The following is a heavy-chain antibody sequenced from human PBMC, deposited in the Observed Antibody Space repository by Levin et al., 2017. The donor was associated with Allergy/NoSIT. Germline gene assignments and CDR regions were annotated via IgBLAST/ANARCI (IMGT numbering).Heavy chain of an antibody. Sequence: PGGSLRLSCAASGFTFSTYTMNWVRQAPGKGLEWVSAISISSSYIHHADSVKGRFTISRDNAKNSLYLQMNSLRAEDTAVYYCARSALFGVVIGVGYHDYGMDVWGQGTTVTVSS. D-gene: IGHD3-3*01. J-gene: IGHJ6*02. CDR1: GFTFSTYT. CDR3: ARSALFGVVIGVGYHDYGMDV. CDR2: ISISSSYI. V-gene: IGHV3-21*01.